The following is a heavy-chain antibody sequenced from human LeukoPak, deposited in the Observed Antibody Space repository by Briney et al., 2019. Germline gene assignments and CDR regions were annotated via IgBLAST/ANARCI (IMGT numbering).Heavy chain of an antibody. D-gene: IGHD3-10*01. Sequence: SETLPLTCAVYGGSSSGYYWSWIRQPPGKGLEWIGEINHSGSTNYNPSPKSRVTISVDTSKNQFSLKLSSVTAADTAVYYCASFPTSMVRGYYYYYYGMDVWGQGTTVTVSS. J-gene: IGHJ6*02. CDR3: ASFPTSMVRGYYYYYYGMDV. V-gene: IGHV4-34*01. CDR2: INHSGST. CDR1: GGSSSGYY.